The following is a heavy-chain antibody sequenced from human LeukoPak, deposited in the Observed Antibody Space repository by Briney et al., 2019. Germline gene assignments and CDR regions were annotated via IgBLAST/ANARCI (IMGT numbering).Heavy chain of an antibody. CDR3: AEIGITMIGGV. D-gene: IGHD3-10*02. CDR1: GFTFTSYW. CDR2: IKQDGSEK. J-gene: IGHJ6*04. Sequence: GGSLRLSCAAFGFTFTSYWMTWVRQAPGKGLEWVANIKQDGSEKNYVDSVKGRFTISRDNAKNSLYLQMNSLRAEDTAVYYCAEIGITMIGGVWGKGTTVTISS. V-gene: IGHV3-7*01.